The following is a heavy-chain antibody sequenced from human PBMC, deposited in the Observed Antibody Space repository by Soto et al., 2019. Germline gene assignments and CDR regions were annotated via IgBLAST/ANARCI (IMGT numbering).Heavy chain of an antibody. CDR3: ARDRGVGAASDY. D-gene: IGHD1-26*01. J-gene: IGHJ4*02. CDR1: GYTFTSYA. CDR2: INAGNGNT. V-gene: IGHV1-3*01. Sequence: QVQLVQSGAEVKKPGASVKVSCKASGYTFTSYAMHWVRQAPGQRLEWMGWINAGNGNTKYSQKFQGRVTITRDTSASTAYMELSSRRSEDTAVYYWARDRGVGAASDYGGQGTRVTVSS.